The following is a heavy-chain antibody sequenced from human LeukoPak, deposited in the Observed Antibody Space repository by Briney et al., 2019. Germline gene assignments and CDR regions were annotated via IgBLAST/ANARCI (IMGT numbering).Heavy chain of an antibody. J-gene: IGHJ5*02. CDR2: IYYSGST. CDR1: GGSISSGDYY. CDR3: ARDYHYYGSGSSSPRRWFDP. Sequence: PSETLSLTCTVSGGSISSGDYYWSWIRQPPGKGLEWIGYIYYSGSTYYNPSLKSRVTISVDTSKNQFSLKLSSVTAADTAVYYCARDYHYYGSGSSSPRRWFDPWGQGTLVTVSS. D-gene: IGHD3-10*01. V-gene: IGHV4-30-4*01.